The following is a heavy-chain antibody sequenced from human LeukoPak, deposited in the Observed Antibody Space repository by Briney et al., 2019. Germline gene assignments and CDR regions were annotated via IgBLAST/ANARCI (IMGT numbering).Heavy chain of an antibody. CDR3: AKDPWAVSDSSGYSDY. CDR1: GFTFSSYG. D-gene: IGHD3-22*01. J-gene: IGHJ4*02. V-gene: IGHV3-30*18. CDR2: ISYDGSNK. Sequence: GGSLRLSCAASGFTFSSYGMHWVRQAPGKGLEWVAVISYDGSNKYYADSVKGRFTISRDNSKNTLYLQMNSLRAEDTAVYYCAKDPWAVSDSSGYSDYWGQGTLVTVSS.